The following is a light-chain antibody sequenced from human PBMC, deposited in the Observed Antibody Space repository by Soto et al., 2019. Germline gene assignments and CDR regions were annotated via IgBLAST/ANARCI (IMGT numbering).Light chain of an antibody. V-gene: IGKV1-5*01. Sequence: DIQMTQSPSTRSASVGDRVTITCRASQSISSWLAWYQQKPGKAPKLLIYDASSLQSGVPSRFSGSGSGTDFTLTVDSLQPEDFATYYCQQSYSSPVTFGQGTQLEIK. J-gene: IGKJ5*01. CDR3: QQSYSSPVT. CDR2: DAS. CDR1: QSISSW.